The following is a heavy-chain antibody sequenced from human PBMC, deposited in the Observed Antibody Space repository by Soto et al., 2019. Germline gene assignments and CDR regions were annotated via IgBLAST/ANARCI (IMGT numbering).Heavy chain of an antibody. J-gene: IGHJ6*02. CDR2: IIPISDTT. V-gene: IGHV1-69*01. D-gene: IGHD3-16*01. CDR1: GGTFSSYA. CDR3: ARSQGSMTSLEIYYYYYYGMDV. Sequence: QVQLVQSGAEVKKPGSSVKVSCKASGGTFSSYAISWVRQAPGQGLEWMGGIIPISDTTNYAQKFQGRVTITAKEYTNTSYMELSSLRSEDTAVYYCARSQGSMTSLEIYYYYYYGMDVWGQWTTVTVS.